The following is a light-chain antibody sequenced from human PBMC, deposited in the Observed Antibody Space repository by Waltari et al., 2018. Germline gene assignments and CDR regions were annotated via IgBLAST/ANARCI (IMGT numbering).Light chain of an antibody. Sequence: QSALPQPASVSGSPGQSITISCSNTSTDLGTYKLVSWYQQRPGKAPTLVIYEVSERPPGVSNRFSGSKSGDPASLTISGLQAEDEADYYCCSFAGSSTSFGTGATVTVL. CDR1: STDLGTYKL. CDR3: CSFAGSSTS. J-gene: IGLJ1*01. V-gene: IGLV2-23*02. CDR2: EVS.